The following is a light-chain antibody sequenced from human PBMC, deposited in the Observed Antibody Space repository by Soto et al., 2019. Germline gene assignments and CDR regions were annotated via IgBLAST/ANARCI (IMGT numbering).Light chain of an antibody. CDR1: QSVRSNS. Sequence: EIVLTQSPRTLSLSPGESATLSCTASQSVRSNSLAWYQQKPGQAPRLLMFGASGRATGTPPRFSGRGSGTDFTLTVSRLAPEDFAVYYCQQYGTSPLTFGGGTKVDI. V-gene: IGKV3-20*01. CDR2: GAS. J-gene: IGKJ4*01. CDR3: QQYGTSPLT.